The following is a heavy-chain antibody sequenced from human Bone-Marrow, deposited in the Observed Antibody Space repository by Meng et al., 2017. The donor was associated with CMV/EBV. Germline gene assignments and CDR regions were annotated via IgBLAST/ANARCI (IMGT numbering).Heavy chain of an antibody. D-gene: IGHD6-6*01. CDR3: AKDLAGFWQLGPVDY. CDR1: GFTFDDYA. V-gene: IGHV3-9*01. Sequence: GGSLRLSCAASGFTFDDYAMHWVRQAPGKGLEWVSGISWNSGSIGYADSVKGRFTISRDNAKNSLYLQMNSLRAEDTALYYCAKDLAGFWQLGPVDYWGQGTLVTVSS. J-gene: IGHJ4*02. CDR2: ISWNSGSI.